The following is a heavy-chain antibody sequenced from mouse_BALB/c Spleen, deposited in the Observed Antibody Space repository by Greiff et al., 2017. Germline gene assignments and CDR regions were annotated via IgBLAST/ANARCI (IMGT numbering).Heavy chain of an antibody. Sequence: EVQLQESGPGLVKPSQSLSLTCTVTGYSITSDYAWNWIRQFPGNKLEWMGYISYSGSTSYNPSLKSRISITRDTSKNQFFLQLNSVTTEDTATYYCAQWLLRGMDYWGQGTSVTVSS. CDR2: ISYSGST. V-gene: IGHV3-2*02. CDR1: GYSITSDYA. D-gene: IGHD2-3*01. J-gene: IGHJ4*01. CDR3: AQWLLRGMDY.